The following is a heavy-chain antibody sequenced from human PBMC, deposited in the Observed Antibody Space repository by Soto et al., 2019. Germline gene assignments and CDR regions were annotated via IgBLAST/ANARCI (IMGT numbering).Heavy chain of an antibody. V-gene: IGHV1-69*13. CDR1: GGTFNNYP. D-gene: IGHD5-12*01. CDR2: SIPIFGTA. Sequence: SLKVSCKASGGTFNNYPITWVRQAPGQGLEWMGGSIPIFGTANYAQKFQGRVTISVDESTSTAYMELSSLRSEDTAVYYCARGRGYSGDDHYYYFDMDVWGQGXTVTVYS. CDR3: ARGRGYSGDDHYYYFDMDV. J-gene: IGHJ6*02.